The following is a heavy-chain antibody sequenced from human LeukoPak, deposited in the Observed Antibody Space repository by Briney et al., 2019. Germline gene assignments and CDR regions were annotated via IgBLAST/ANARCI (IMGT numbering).Heavy chain of an antibody. J-gene: IGHJ3*02. V-gene: IGHV4-4*07. CDR1: GGSISSYY. Sequence: SSETLSLTCTVSGGSISSYYWSWIRQPAGKGLEWIGRIYTSGSTNYNPSLKSRVTMSVDTSKNQFSLKLSSVTAADTAVYYCARHAHYGDTRSQSDDAFDIWGQGTMVTVSS. CDR3: ARHAHYGDTRSQSDDAFDI. CDR2: IYTSGST. D-gene: IGHD4-17*01.